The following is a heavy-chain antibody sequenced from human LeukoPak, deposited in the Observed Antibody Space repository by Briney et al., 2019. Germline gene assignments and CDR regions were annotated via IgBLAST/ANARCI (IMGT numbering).Heavy chain of an antibody. D-gene: IGHD3-10*01. CDR1: GYRFSEYW. J-gene: IGHJ4*02. CDR3: ARRPGVISHIDS. Sequence: GESLKISCKGSGYRFSEYWIGWERQMPGKGLEWMGNIYPGDSDTRYSQSFQGQVTTSADKSISTAYLQWSSLKASDTGIYYCARRPGVISHIDSWGQGTLVTVSS. CDR2: IYPGDSDT. V-gene: IGHV5-51*01.